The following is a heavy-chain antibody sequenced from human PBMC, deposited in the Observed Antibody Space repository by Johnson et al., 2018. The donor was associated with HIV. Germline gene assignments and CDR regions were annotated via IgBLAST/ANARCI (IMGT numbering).Heavy chain of an antibody. V-gene: IGHV3-30*02. D-gene: IGHD4-23*01. CDR1: GFTFSSYG. CDR2: IRYDGSIK. J-gene: IGHJ3*02. Sequence: QVQLMESGGGVVQPGGSLRLSCAASGFTFSSYGMHWVRRAPGKGLEWAAFIRYDGSIKYYGDSVKGRFTISRDNSRNSLYLQMNSLRAEDTAVYYCAKSPAKDHGGNSGAFDIWGQGTLVTVSS. CDR3: AKSPAKDHGGNSGAFDI.